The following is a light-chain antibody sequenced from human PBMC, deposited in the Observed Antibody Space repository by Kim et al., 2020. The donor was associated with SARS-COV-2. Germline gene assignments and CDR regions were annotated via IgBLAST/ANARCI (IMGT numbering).Light chain of an antibody. J-gene: IGLJ3*02. Sequence: QSVLTQPPSVSGAPGQKVTISCTGSSSNIGAFYDVHWYQHVPGTAPRLLIYENFSRPSGVPDRFSGSKSGTSASLVITGLQAEDEGVYYCQSYDRTLSGSVFGGGTKLTVL. V-gene: IGLV1-40*01. CDR3: QSYDRTLSGSV. CDR2: ENF. CDR1: SSNIGAFYD.